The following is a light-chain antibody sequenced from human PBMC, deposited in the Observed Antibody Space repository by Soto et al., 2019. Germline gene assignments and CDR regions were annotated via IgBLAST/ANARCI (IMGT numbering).Light chain of an antibody. V-gene: IGKV3-20*01. CDR2: GAS. J-gene: IGKJ5*01. CDR3: QLYGNSSIT. CDR1: QSVSSNY. Sequence: EIVLAQSPGTLSLSPGESSTLSCRASQSVSSNYLAWYQRKPGQAPRLLIYGASSRATGIPDRLSGSGSGTDFTLTISRLEPEDFAVYYCQLYGNSSITFGQGTRLEIK.